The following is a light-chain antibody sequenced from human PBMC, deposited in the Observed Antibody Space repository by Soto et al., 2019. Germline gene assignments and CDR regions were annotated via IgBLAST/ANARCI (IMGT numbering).Light chain of an antibody. J-gene: IGLJ7*01. CDR1: SSDVGSYNL. CDR2: EGS. V-gene: IGLV2-23*01. CDR3: CSYASSTTYV. Sequence: QSVLAQPASVSGSPGQSITISCTGTSSDVGSYNLVSWYQLHPGKAPKLMIYEGSKRPSGVSNRFSGSKSGNTASLTISGLQAEDEAEYYCCSYASSTTYVFGSGTQLTVL.